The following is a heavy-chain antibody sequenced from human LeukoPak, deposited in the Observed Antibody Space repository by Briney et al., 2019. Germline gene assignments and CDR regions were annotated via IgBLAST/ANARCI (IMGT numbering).Heavy chain of an antibody. Sequence: EASGKVSCKASGYTFTGYYMHWVRQAPGQGLEWMGWINPNSGGTNYAQKFQGRVTMTRDTSISTAYMELSRLRSDDTAVYYCARRAITMVRGVITGPLDYWGQGTLVTVSS. CDR1: GYTFTGYY. J-gene: IGHJ4*02. CDR3: ARRAITMVRGVITGPLDY. CDR2: INPNSGGT. D-gene: IGHD3-10*01. V-gene: IGHV1-2*02.